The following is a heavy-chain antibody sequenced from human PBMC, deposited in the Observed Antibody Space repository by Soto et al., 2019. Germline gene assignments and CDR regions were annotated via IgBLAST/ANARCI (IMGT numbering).Heavy chain of an antibody. CDR1: GFTFFAYW. D-gene: IGHD4-17*01. J-gene: IGHJ5*01. Sequence: EVQLVESGGGLVQPGGSLRLSCAASGFTFFAYWIHWVRQVPGKGLVWVSRINSDGGHTSYADSVRGRFTISRDNSKNTVNLKMNSLTAEDTAGYYGAKEGDYGDYAGENWFDSWGQGSLVTVSS. V-gene: IGHV3-74*01. CDR3: AKEGDYGDYAGENWFDS. CDR2: INSDGGHT.